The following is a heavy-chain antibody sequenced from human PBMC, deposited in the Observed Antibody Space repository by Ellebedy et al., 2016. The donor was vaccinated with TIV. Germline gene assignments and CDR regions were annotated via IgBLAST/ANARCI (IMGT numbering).Heavy chain of an antibody. CDR2: ISYDGSNK. D-gene: IGHD6-13*01. Sequence: GESLKISXAASGFTFSSYGMHWVRQAPGKGLEWVAVISYDGSNKYYADSVKGRFTISRDNSKNTLYLQMNSLRAEDTAVYYCARAIGAADSYWGQGTLVTVSS. V-gene: IGHV3-30*03. CDR1: GFTFSSYG. J-gene: IGHJ4*02. CDR3: ARAIGAADSY.